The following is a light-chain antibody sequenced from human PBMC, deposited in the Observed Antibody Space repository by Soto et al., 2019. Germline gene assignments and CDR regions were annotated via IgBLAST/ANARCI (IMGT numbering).Light chain of an antibody. V-gene: IGKV3-20*01. CDR3: QQYGSSPRT. J-gene: IGKJ1*01. CDR1: QSVSSSY. Sequence: ERVLTQSPGTLSLSPGARATLSCRASQSVSSSYLAWYQQKPGQAPRLLIYGASSRATGIPDRFSGSGSGTDFTLTISRLEPEDFAVYYCQQYGSSPRTFGQGTKVDIK. CDR2: GAS.